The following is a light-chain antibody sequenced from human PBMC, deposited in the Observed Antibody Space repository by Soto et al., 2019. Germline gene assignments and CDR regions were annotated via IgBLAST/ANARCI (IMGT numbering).Light chain of an antibody. CDR1: SSDFGNFNY. CDR3: SSYTSINTHL. V-gene: IGLV2-14*01. Sequence: QSALTQPASVSGSPGQSITISCTGASSDFGNFNYVSWYQQHPGKVPKLIIYEVTSRLSGVSNRFSGSKSDNTASLTISGLQAEDEAYYYCSSYTSINTHLFGGGTKLTVL. J-gene: IGLJ3*02. CDR2: EVT.